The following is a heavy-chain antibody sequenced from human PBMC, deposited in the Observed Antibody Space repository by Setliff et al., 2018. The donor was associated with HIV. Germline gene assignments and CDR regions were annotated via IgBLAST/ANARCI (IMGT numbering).Heavy chain of an antibody. CDR2: INVGHGRT. V-gene: IGHV1-3*01. D-gene: IGHD4-4*01. Sequence: ASVKVSCKASGHSFTYFFLYWVRQAPGQRLEWMGWINVGHGRTKYSQKFQDRVTFTRDASASTAYMDLSSLISEDTAVYYCAGFSGSNSDYYPFDIWGRGTMVTVSS. CDR1: GHSFTYFF. CDR3: AGFSGSNSDYYPFDI. J-gene: IGHJ3*02.